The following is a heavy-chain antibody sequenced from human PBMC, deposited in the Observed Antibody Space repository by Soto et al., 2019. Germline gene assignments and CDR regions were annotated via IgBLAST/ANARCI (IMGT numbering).Heavy chain of an antibody. CDR1: GGTFSSYA. CDR2: IIPIFGTA. J-gene: IGHJ5*02. V-gene: IGHV1-69*12. D-gene: IGHD2-15*01. CDR3: ARSYCSGGSCYSENWFDP. Sequence: QVQLVQSGAEVKKPGSSVKVSCKASGGTFSSYAISWVRQAPGQGLEWMGGIIPIFGTANYAQKVQGRVTITAGESTSTGDMELSSLRPEDTAVYYWARSYCSGGSCYSENWFDPWGQGTLVTVSS.